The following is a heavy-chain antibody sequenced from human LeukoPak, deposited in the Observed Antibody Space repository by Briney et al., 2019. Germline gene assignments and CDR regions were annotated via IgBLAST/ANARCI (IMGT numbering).Heavy chain of an antibody. CDR1: GGSISSYY. Sequence: SETLSLTCTVSGGSISSYYWSWIRQPPGKGLEWIGYIYYSGSTNYNPSLKSRVTISVDTSKNQFSLKLSSVTAADTAVYYCASVVSSGKLDDAFDIWGQGTMVTVSS. CDR2: IYYSGST. J-gene: IGHJ3*02. CDR3: ASVVSSGKLDDAFDI. D-gene: IGHD3-22*01. V-gene: IGHV4-59*08.